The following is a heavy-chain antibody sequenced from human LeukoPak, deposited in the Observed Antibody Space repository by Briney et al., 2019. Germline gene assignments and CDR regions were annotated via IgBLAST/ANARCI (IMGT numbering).Heavy chain of an antibody. D-gene: IGHD6-19*01. CDR2: ISGSGGST. CDR1: GFTFSSDA. CDR3: ARGISGPVY. V-gene: IGHV3-23*01. J-gene: IGHJ4*02. Sequence: GGSLRLSRAASGFTFSSDALSWVRQAPGEGLEWVSGISGSGGSTYYADSVKGRFTISRDNSKNTMNLQMNSLRAEDTAVYYCARGISGPVYWGQGTLVTVSS.